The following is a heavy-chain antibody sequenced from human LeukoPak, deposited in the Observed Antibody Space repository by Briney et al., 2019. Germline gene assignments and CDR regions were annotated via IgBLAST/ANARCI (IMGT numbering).Heavy chain of an antibody. J-gene: IGHJ4*02. Sequence: ASVKVSCKVSGYTLTELSMHWVRQAPGQGLEWMGIINPSGGSTSYAQKFQGRVTMTRDTSTSTVYMELSSLRSEDTAVYYCARDRQVEIGFDYWGQGTLVTVSS. D-gene: IGHD2-21*01. V-gene: IGHV1-46*01. CDR2: INPSGGST. CDR1: GYTLTELS. CDR3: ARDRQVEIGFDY.